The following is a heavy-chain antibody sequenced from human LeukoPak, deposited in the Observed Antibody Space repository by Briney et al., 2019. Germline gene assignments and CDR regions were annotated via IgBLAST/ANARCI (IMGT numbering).Heavy chain of an antibody. J-gene: IGHJ4*02. V-gene: IGHV3-23*01. CDR3: AKGYYGGSATHFDS. Sequence: GGPLRLSCAASGFTFSSYAMSWVRQAPGKGLEWVSAISGSGGSTYYADSVKGRFTISRDNSKNTLYLQMNSLRAEDTAVYYCAKGYYGGSATHFDSWGQGTLVTVSS. D-gene: IGHD4-23*01. CDR2: ISGSGGST. CDR1: GFTFSSYA.